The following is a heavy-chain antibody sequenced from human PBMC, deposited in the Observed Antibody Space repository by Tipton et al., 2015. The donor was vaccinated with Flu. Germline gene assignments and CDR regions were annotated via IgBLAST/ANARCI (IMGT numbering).Heavy chain of an antibody. CDR2: VYYTGIT. Sequence: LSCTVSGASISDYYWGWIRQSPGKGLEWIGHVYYTGITNYNHSLRSRVTMSVDMSRKEFSLKLTSVTAADTAVYYCTSDRTAVGQWLVQWGQGTLVTVSS. V-gene: IGHV4-59*01. CDR1: GASISDYY. CDR3: TSDRTAVGQWLVQ. D-gene: IGHD6-19*01. J-gene: IGHJ4*02.